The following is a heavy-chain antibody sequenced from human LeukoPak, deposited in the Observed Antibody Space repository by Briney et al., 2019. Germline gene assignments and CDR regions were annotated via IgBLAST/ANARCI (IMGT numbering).Heavy chain of an antibody. CDR1: GYTFTAYY. D-gene: IGHD3-22*01. CDR2: IDPSGGST. CDR3: ARGDGDSDSNGVLMGWFDP. Sequence: ASVKVSSKASGYTFTAYYMHWVRQAPGQGLEWMGVIDPSGGSTSYAQRFQDRVTMTSDASTSTVYMELSSLRSEDTAVYYCARGDGDSDSNGVLMGWFDPWGQGTLVTVSS. V-gene: IGHV1-46*01. J-gene: IGHJ5*02.